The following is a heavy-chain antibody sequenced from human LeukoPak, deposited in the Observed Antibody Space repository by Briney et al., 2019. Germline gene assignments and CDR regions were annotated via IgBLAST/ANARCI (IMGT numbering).Heavy chain of an antibody. D-gene: IGHD3-16*01. V-gene: IGHV3-23*01. CDR1: GFTFSNYA. CDR2: ISVGHST. CDR3: AKGTQFGSTHWFDP. Sequence: GGSLRLSCEASGFTFSNYAMNWVRQAPGKGLDWVSTISVGHSTNYAGSVKGRFTISRDNSINTLYLQMNSLRAEDTAVYYCAKGTQFGSTHWFDPWGQGTLVTVSS. J-gene: IGHJ5*02.